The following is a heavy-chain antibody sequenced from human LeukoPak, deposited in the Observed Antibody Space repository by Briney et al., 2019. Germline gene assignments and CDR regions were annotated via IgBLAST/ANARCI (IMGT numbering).Heavy chain of an antibody. Sequence: PSETLSLTCTVSGGSVSSGSYYWSWIRQPPGKGLEWIGYIYYSGSTNYNPSLKSRVTISVDTSKNQFSLKLSSVTAADTAVYHCASLLRYFDWLLFWGQGTLVTVSS. CDR3: ASLLRYFDWLLF. J-gene: IGHJ4*02. CDR1: GGSVSSGSYY. CDR2: IYYSGST. V-gene: IGHV4-61*01. D-gene: IGHD3-9*01.